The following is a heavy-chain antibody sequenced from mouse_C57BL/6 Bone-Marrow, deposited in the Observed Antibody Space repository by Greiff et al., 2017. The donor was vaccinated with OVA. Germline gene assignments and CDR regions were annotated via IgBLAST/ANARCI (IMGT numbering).Heavy chain of an antibody. CDR2: ISDGGSYT. CDR1: GFTFSSYA. D-gene: IGHD2-3*01. CDR3: ARWLLTWFAY. V-gene: IGHV5-4*03. Sequence: EVKVEESGGGLVKPGGSLKLSCAASGFTFSSYAMSWVRQTPEKRLEWVATISDGGSYTYYPDNVKGRFTISRDNAKNNLYLQMSHLKSEDTAMYYCARWLLTWFAYWGQGTLVTVSA. J-gene: IGHJ3*01.